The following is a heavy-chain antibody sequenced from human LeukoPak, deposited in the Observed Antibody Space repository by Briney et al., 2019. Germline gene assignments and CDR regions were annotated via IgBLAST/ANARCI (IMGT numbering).Heavy chain of an antibody. V-gene: IGHV4-59*01. CDR1: GGSISSYY. D-gene: IGHD3-9*01. CDR2: IYYSGST. CDR3: ARVSLYYDILTGYHNWFDP. Sequence: SETLSLTCTVSGGSISSYYWSWIRQPPGKGLEWIGYIYYSGSTNYNPSLKSRVTISVDTSKNQFSLKLSSVTAADTAVYYCARVSLYYDILTGYHNWFDPWGRGTLVTVSS. J-gene: IGHJ5*02.